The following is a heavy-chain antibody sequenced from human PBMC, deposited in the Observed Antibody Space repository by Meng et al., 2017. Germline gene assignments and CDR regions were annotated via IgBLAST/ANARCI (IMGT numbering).Heavy chain of an antibody. J-gene: IGHJ4*02. CDR2: ISRSGGST. Sequence: LVESVGSVVQPGASLGLSFAAAGFPFSSYPIIWVRQAPGKGLEWVSAISRSGGSTYYADSVKGRFTISRDNSKNTLYLQMNSLRAEDTAVYYCAKEAVADSNFDYWGQGTLVTVSS. CDR1: GFPFSSYP. D-gene: IGHD6-19*01. V-gene: IGHV3-23*04. CDR3: AKEAVADSNFDY.